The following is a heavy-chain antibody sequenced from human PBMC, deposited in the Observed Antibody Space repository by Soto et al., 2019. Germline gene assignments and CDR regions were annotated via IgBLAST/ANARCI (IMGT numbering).Heavy chain of an antibody. Sequence: PGGSLRLSCAASGFTFSSYGMHWVRQATGKGLEWVAVIWYDGSNKYYADSVKGRFTISRDNSKNTLYLQMNSLRAEDTAVYYYARDWCSSTSCYQDYYYYYMDVWGKGTTVTVSS. CDR3: ARDWCSSTSCYQDYYYYYMDV. CDR2: IWYDGSNK. V-gene: IGHV3-33*01. J-gene: IGHJ6*03. D-gene: IGHD2-2*01. CDR1: GFTFSSYG.